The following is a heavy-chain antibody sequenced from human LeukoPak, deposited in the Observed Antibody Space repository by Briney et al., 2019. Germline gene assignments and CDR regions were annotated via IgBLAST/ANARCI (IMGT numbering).Heavy chain of an antibody. D-gene: IGHD3-22*01. CDR3: TTLTAFYQSSGYYSF. Sequence: GGSLRLSCAASGFSFSNVWMNWVRQAPGKGLEWVGRVKRKTDGGTTDYAAPVKGRFTISREDSKNTLYLQLDSLKTEDKAVYYCTTLTAFYQSSGYYSFWGQGTLVTVSS. J-gene: IGHJ4*02. CDR1: GFSFSNVW. V-gene: IGHV3-15*07. CDR2: VKRKTDGGTT.